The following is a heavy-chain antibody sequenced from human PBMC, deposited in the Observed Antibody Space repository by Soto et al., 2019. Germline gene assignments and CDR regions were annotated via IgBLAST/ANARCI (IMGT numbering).Heavy chain of an antibody. CDR2: INSDGSST. CDR1: GFTFSSHW. Sequence: EVQLVESGGGLVQPGGSLRLSCAASGFTFSSHWMHWVRQGPGKGLVWVSRINSDGSSTSYADSVKGRFTISRDNAKNTLYLQMNSLRAEDTAVYFCARVALPYSSGWPYGYWGQGTLVTVSS. J-gene: IGHJ4*02. D-gene: IGHD3-22*01. V-gene: IGHV3-74*01. CDR3: ARVALPYSSGWPYGY.